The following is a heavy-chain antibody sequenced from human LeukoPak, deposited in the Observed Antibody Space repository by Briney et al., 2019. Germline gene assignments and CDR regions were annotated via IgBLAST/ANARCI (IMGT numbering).Heavy chain of an antibody. CDR1: GGSISSSSYY. CDR3: ARHFHGYLPDY. CDR2: IYDSVST. Sequence: KPSETLSLTCTVSGGSISSSSYYWGWIRQPPGKGLEWIGNIYDSVSTYYNPSLKSRVTISVDTSKNQFSLKLSSVTAADTAVYYCARHFHGYLPDYWGQGTLVTVPS. J-gene: IGHJ4*02. D-gene: IGHD1-1*01. V-gene: IGHV4-39*01.